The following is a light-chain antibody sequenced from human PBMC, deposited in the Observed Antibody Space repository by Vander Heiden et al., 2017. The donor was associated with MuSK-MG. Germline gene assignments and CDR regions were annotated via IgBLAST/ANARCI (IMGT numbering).Light chain of an antibody. V-gene: IGKV3-20*01. CDR3: QQYGSSPPKYT. CDR2: GAA. J-gene: IGKJ2*01. Sequence: EIVLTQSPGTLSLSAGERATLSCRASQSVSSSYLAWYQQKPGQAPRLLIYGAASRATGSPDRFSGSGSGTDFTLTISRLEPEDVAVYYCQQYGSSPPKYTFGQGTKLEIK. CDR1: QSVSSSY.